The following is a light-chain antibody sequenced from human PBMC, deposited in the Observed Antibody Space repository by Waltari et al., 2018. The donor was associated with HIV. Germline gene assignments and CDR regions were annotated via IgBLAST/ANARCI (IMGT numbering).Light chain of an antibody. V-gene: IGLV2-18*02. CDR2: EVS. CDR1: SSDVGSYNR. J-gene: IGLJ2*01. Sequence: QSALTQPPSVSGSPGQSVTISCTGTSSDVGSYNRVSWYQQPPGTAPKLMIYEVSKRPSGVPDRFSGSKSGNTASLTISGLQAEYEADYYCSSYTISSTFVFGGGTKLTVL. CDR3: SSYTISSTFV.